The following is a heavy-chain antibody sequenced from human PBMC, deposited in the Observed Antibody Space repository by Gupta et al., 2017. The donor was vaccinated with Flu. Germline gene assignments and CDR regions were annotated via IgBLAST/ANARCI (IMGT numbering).Heavy chain of an antibody. Sequence: QVQLVESGGGLVKPGGSLRLSCAASGFPFSDYYMSWIRQAPGKGLEWVSYISSSSSYTNYADAVKGRFTISRDNAKNSLYLQMKSMRAEDTAVYYCARHDSTSTTDAFDIGGQGTMVTVSS. V-gene: IGHV3-11*05. J-gene: IGHJ3*02. CDR2: ISSSSSYT. CDR1: GFPFSDYY. CDR3: ARHDSTSTTDAFDI. D-gene: IGHD6-13*01.